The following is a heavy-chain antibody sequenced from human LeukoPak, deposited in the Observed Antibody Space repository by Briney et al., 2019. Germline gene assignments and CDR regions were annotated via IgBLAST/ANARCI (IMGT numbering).Heavy chain of an antibody. D-gene: IGHD3-22*01. CDR2: IYPGDSDT. V-gene: IGHV5-51*01. CDR1: GYSFTSYW. CDR3: ARRLYYYDSSGYSNAFDI. Sequence: GESLKISCQGSGYSFTSYWIGWVRQMPGKGLEWMGIIYPGDSDTRYSPSFQGQVTISADKSISTAYLQWSSLKASDTAMYYCARRLYYYDSSGYSNAFDIWGQGTMVTVSS. J-gene: IGHJ3*02.